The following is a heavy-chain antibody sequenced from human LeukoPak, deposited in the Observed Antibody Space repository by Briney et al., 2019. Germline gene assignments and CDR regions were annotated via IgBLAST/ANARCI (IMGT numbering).Heavy chain of an antibody. CDR3: ARVSLVRGAPDYYFDY. V-gene: IGHV4-39*07. CDR1: GDSFSSVTDY. Sequence: SETLSLTCTVSGDSFSSVTDYWAWIRQPPGKGLEWIASGDYSGGTYYNPSLESRVAISADMSKNQFSLKLTSVTAADTAVYCCARVSLVRGAPDYYFDYWGQGTLVTVS. J-gene: IGHJ4*02. CDR2: GDYSGGT. D-gene: IGHD3-10*01.